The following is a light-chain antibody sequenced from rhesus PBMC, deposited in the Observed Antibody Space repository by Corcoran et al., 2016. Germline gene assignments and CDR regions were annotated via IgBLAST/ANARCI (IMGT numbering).Light chain of an antibody. Sequence: DIQMTQSPSSLSASVGDKVTITCRASQGISSWLAWYQQKPGKAPQLLIYKASRLQRGVPSRFSGSGAGTVFTLTISNLQPKDLSPYYCLPYSISPYSFGQGTKVEIK. CDR3: LPYSISPYS. J-gene: IGKJ2*01. CDR2: KAS. CDR1: QGISSW. V-gene: IGKV1-22*01.